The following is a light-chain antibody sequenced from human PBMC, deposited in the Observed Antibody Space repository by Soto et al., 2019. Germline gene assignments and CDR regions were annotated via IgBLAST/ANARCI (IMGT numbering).Light chain of an antibody. V-gene: IGKV1-5*03. J-gene: IGKJ1*01. CDR2: KAS. CDR1: QNIYSW. CDR3: QQYERYST. Sequence: DIQMTQSPSTLSASVGDRVIISCRASQNIYSWLAWYQQKPGMAPKLLIYKASTLESGVPSRFSGSGSGTEFPLTISGLQPDDSTAYYCQQYERYSTFGQGTKVEIK.